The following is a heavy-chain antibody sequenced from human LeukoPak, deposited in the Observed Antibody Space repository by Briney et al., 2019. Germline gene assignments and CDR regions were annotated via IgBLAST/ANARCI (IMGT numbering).Heavy chain of an antibody. CDR3: ARGLYYYGSGSYNDY. J-gene: IGHJ4*02. D-gene: IGHD3-10*01. CDR1: GGSFSGYY. Sequence: SETLSLTCAVYGGSFSGYYWSWIRQPPGKGLEWIGEINHSGSTNYNPSLKSRVTISVDTSKNQFSLKLSSVTAADTAVYYCARGLYYYGSGSYNDYWGQGTLVTVSS. V-gene: IGHV4-34*01. CDR2: INHSGST.